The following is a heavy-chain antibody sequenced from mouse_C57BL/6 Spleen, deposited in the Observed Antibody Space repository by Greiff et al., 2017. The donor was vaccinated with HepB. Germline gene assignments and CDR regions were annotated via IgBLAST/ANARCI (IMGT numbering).Heavy chain of an antibody. D-gene: IGHD2-4*01. CDR2: IWGVGST. Sequence: VKLVESGPGLVAPSQSLSITCTVSGFSLTSYGVDWVRQSPGKGLEWLGVIWGVGSTNYNSALKSRLSISKDNSKSQVFLKMNSLQTDDTAMYYCAIIYYDYDAWFAYWGQGTLVTVSA. CDR1: GFSLTSYG. CDR3: AIIYYDYDAWFAY. J-gene: IGHJ3*01. V-gene: IGHV2-6*01.